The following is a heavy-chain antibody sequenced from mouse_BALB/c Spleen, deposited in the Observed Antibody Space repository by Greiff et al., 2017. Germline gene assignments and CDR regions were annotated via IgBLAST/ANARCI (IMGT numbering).Heavy chain of an antibody. V-gene: IGHV5-15*02. CDR1: GFTFSDYG. CDR3: ARDHGGYYAMDY. D-gene: IGHD1-1*01. CDR2: ISNLAYSI. J-gene: IGHJ4*01. Sequence: DVHLVESGGGLVQPGGSRKLSCAASGFTFSDYGMAWVRQAPGKGPEWVAFISNLAYSIYYADTVTGRFTISRENAKNTLYLEMSSLRSEDTAMYYCARDHGGYYAMDYWGQGTSVTVSS.